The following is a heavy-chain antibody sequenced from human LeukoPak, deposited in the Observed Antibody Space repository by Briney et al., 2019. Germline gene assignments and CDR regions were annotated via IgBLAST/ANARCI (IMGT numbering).Heavy chain of an antibody. J-gene: IGHJ5*02. CDR3: ARDRQARGWFDP. Sequence: GGSLRLSCAASGFIFSDYTMAWVRQAPGKGLEWVSSISGRSSSIKYAESLRGRITISRDNTKNSLYLQMNTLRDEDTALYYCARDRQARGWFDPWGQGTLVTVSS. D-gene: IGHD3-10*01. CDR2: ISGRSSSI. V-gene: IGHV3-21*01. CDR1: GFIFSDYT.